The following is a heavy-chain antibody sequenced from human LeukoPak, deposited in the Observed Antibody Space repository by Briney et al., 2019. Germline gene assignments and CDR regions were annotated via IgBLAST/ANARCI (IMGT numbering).Heavy chain of an antibody. D-gene: IGHD2-8*01. J-gene: IGHJ4*02. V-gene: IGHV1-46*01. CDR1: GYTFTSYY. CDR3: ARTKLRPNIVLMVYAIEPDFDY. CDR2: INPSGGST. Sequence: ASVKVSCKASGYTFTSYYMHWVRQAPGQGLEWMGIINPSGGSTSYAQKFQGRVTMTRDTSTSTVYMELSSLRSEDTAVYYCARTKLRPNIVLMVYAIEPDFDYWGQGTLVTVSS.